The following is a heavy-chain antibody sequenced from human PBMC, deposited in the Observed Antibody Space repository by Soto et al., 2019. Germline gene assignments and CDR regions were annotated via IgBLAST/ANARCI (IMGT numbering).Heavy chain of an antibody. Sequence: GGSLRLSCAASGFTFSSYAMHWVRQAPGKGLEWVAVISYDGSNKYYADSVKGRFTISRDNSKNTLYLQMNSLRAEDTAVYYCARAEVYAILAFDYWGQGTLVTVSS. D-gene: IGHD2-8*01. J-gene: IGHJ4*02. CDR2: ISYDGSNK. CDR1: GFTFSSYA. V-gene: IGHV3-30-3*01. CDR3: ARAEVYAILAFDY.